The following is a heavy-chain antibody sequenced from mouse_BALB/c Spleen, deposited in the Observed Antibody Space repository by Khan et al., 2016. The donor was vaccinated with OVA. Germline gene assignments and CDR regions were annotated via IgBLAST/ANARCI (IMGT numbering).Heavy chain of an antibody. V-gene: IGHV1S132*01. CDR1: GYTFTNYW. CDR2: IFPGTGTT. CDR3: ARGYFGNYEFAY. Sequence: QVQLKQSGAELVKPGASVKLSCKTSGYTFTNYWIQWVKQRPGQGLGWIGEIFPGTGTTYYNENFKAKATLTIDTSSSTAYMQLSRLTSEDSAVYFCARGYFGNYEFAYWGQGTLVTVSA. J-gene: IGHJ3*01. D-gene: IGHD2-1*01.